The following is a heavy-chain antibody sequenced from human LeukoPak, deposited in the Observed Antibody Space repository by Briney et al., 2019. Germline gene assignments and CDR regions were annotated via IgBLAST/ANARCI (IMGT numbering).Heavy chain of an antibody. CDR1: GGSISSYY. Sequence: SETLSLTCTVSGGSISSYYWSWIRQPPGKGLEWIGYIYYSGSTYYNPSLKSRVTISVDTSKNQFSLKLSSVTAADTAVYYCARQLRAAARYVLYYYYMDVWGKGTTVTISS. D-gene: IGHD6-13*01. CDR3: ARQLRAAARYVLYYYYMDV. J-gene: IGHJ6*03. CDR2: IYYSGST. V-gene: IGHV4-59*04.